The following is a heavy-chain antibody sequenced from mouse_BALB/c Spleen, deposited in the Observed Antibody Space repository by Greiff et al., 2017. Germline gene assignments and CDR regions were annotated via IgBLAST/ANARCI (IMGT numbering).Heavy chain of an antibody. J-gene: IGHJ4*01. V-gene: IGHV1S127*01. D-gene: IGHD1-1*01. CDR2: IDPSDSET. Sequence: QVHVKQSGPQLVRPGASVKISCKASGYSFTSYWMHWVKQRPGQGLEWIGMIDPSDSETRLNQKFKDKATLTVDKSSSTAYMQLSSPTSEDSAVYYCARFYGSSYYAMDYWGQGTSVTVSS. CDR3: ARFYGSSYYAMDY. CDR1: GYSFTSYW.